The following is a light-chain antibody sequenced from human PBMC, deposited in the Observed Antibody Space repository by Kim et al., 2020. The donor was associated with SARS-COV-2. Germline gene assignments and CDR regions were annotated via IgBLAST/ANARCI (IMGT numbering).Light chain of an antibody. CDR1: SFRTNY. V-gene: IGLV3-19*01. Sequence: SSELTQDPAVSVALGQTVRITCQGDSFRTNYASWYQHKAGQAPRLVMYGENNRPSGIPDRFSGSSAGNTASLTITGAQVDDEADYYCMSRDSPNKKYVLGTGTKLTVL. CDR3: MSRDSPNKKYV. J-gene: IGLJ1*01. CDR2: GEN.